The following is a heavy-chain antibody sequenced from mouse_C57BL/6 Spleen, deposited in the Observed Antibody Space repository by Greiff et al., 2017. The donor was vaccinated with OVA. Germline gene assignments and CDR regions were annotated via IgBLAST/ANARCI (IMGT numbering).Heavy chain of an antibody. CDR2: IYPGSGNT. CDR3: ARGAYAMDY. CDR1: GYTFTDYY. V-gene: IGHV1-76*01. J-gene: IGHJ4*01. Sequence: QVHVKQSGAELVRPGASVKLSCKASGYTFTDYYINWVKQRPGQGLEWIARIYPGSGNTYYNEKFKGKATLTAEKSSSTAYMQLSSLTSEDSAVYFCARGAYAMDYWGQGTSVTVSS.